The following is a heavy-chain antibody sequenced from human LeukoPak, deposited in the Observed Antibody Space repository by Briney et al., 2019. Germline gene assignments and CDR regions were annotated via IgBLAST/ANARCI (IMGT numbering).Heavy chain of an antibody. CDR2: IYVGGSA. J-gene: IGHJ4*02. V-gene: IGHV3-53*01. D-gene: IGHD3-9*01. Sequence: GGSLRLSCAASGFTFSSYAMSWVRQTPGKGLEWVSVIYVGGSAYYADSVKGRFTISGDSSKNTLYLQMNSLRAEDTAVYYCARLKIDGTHFDYWGQGTLVTVSS. CDR3: ARLKIDGTHFDY. CDR1: GFTFSSYA.